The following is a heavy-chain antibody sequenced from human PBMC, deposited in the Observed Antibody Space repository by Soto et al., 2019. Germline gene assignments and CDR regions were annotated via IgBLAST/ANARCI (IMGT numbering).Heavy chain of an antibody. Sequence: GGSLRLSCAASGFTFDDYGMSWVRQAPGKGLEWVSGINWNGGSTGYADSVKGRFTISRDNAKNSLYLQMNSLRAEDTALYHCARGRYWDYNGYWFDPWGQGTLVTVSS. CDR2: INWNGGST. CDR3: ARGRYWDYNGYWFDP. V-gene: IGHV3-20*01. J-gene: IGHJ5*02. D-gene: IGHD2-15*01. CDR1: GFTFDDYG.